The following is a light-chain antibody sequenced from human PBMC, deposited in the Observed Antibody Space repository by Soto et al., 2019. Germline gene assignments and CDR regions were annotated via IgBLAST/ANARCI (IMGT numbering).Light chain of an antibody. V-gene: IGKV1-39*01. Sequence: TEMTQSPSSLSASVGDRVTITCRASQSISFYLNWYQQKPGKAPKLLIYTASNVQSGVPSRISGSGSGTEFTLTITSLQPEDFATYYCQQSYSMPRTFGQGTKVDIK. CDR1: QSISFY. CDR3: QQSYSMPRT. J-gene: IGKJ1*01. CDR2: TAS.